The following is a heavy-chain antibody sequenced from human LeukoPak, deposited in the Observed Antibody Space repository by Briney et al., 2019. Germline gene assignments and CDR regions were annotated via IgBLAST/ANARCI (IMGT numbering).Heavy chain of an antibody. CDR1: GFTFRSYG. V-gene: IGHV3-33*01. CDR3: ATAVASSSGWYADY. CDR2: IWYDGSNK. J-gene: IGHJ4*02. D-gene: IGHD6-19*01. Sequence: GRSLRLSCAASGFTFRSYGMHWVRQAPGKGLGWVAVIWYDGSNKYYADSVKGRFTVSRDNSKNTLYLQMNSLRAEDTAVYYCATAVASSSGWYADYWGQGTLVTVSS.